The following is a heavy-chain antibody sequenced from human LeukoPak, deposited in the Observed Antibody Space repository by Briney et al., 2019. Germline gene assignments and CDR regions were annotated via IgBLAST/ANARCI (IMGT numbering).Heavy chain of an antibody. CDR3: ARSRGWLQSHPLDY. D-gene: IGHD5-24*01. CDR1: GGSFSDYY. J-gene: IGHJ4*02. Sequence: SETLSLTCAAYGGSFSDYYWSWIRQPPGKGLEWIGEINHSGSTNSNPSLKSRVTISIDTSKNQFSLKLTSVTAADTAVYYCARSRGWLQSHPLDYWGQGTLVTVSS. CDR2: INHSGST. V-gene: IGHV4-34*01.